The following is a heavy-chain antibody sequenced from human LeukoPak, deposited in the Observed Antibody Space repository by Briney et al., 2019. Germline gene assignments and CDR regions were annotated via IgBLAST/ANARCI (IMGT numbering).Heavy chain of an antibody. CDR2: MNPNSGNT. D-gene: IGHD3-3*01. V-gene: IGHV1-8*01. J-gene: IGHJ3*02. Sequence: ASAKVSCKASGYTFTSYDINWVRQATGQGLEWMGWMNPNSGNTGYAQKFQGRVTMTRNTSISTAYMELSSLRSEDTAVYYCARVYHGYDFWSGYDAFDIWGQGTMVTVSS. CDR1: GYTFTSYD. CDR3: ARVYHGYDFWSGYDAFDI.